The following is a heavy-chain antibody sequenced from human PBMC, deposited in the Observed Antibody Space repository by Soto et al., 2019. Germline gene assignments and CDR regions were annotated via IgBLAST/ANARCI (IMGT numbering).Heavy chain of an antibody. D-gene: IGHD4-17*01. Sequence: ASVKVSCKASGGTFSSYTISWVRQAPGQGLEWMGRIIPILGIANYAQKFQGRVTITADKSTSTAYMELSSLRSEDTAVYYCARDYLGPLTHDYGDYGVGYYFDYWGQGTLVTVSS. J-gene: IGHJ4*02. CDR1: GGTFSSYT. V-gene: IGHV1-69*04. CDR3: ARDYLGPLTHDYGDYGVGYYFDY. CDR2: IIPILGIA.